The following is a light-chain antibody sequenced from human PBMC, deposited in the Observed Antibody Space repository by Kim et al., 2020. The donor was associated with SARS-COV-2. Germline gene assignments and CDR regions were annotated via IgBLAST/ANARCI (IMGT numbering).Light chain of an antibody. CDR1: QDISKY. CDR3: QQCDDLPLT. Sequence: DIQITQSPSSLSASVGDRVTITCQASQDISKYLIWYQQKPGKAPKVLIYEASNLETGVPSRFSGSGSGTDFTFTINNLQPEDIGTYYCQQCDDLPLTFGGGTKLEI. CDR2: EAS. J-gene: IGKJ4*01. V-gene: IGKV1-33*01.